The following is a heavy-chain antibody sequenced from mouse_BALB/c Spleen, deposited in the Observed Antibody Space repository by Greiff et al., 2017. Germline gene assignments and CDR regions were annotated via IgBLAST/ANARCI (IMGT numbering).Heavy chain of an antibody. CDR2: IWSGGST. D-gene: IGHD1-1*01. V-gene: IGHV2-2*02. Sequence: VHLVESGPGLVQPSQSLSITCTVSGFSLTSYGVHWVRQSPGKGLEWLGVIWSGGSTDYNGAFISRLSISKDNSKSQVFFKMNSLQANDTAIYYCARNYYGSSYWYFDVWGAGTTVTVSS. CDR3: ARNYYGSSYWYFDV. J-gene: IGHJ1*01. CDR1: GFSLTSYG.